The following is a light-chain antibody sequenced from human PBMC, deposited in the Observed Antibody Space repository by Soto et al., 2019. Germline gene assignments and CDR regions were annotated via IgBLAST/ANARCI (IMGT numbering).Light chain of an antibody. CDR2: GAS. J-gene: IGKJ1*01. V-gene: IGKV3-20*01. CDR1: QSVDSSY. Sequence: EIVLTQSPGTLSLSPGERATLSCRASQSVDSSYLSWYQQRPGQAPRLLIYGASSRATGIPDRFSGSGSGTDFTLTISRLEPEDFALYYCQQYGSSSWTFGQGTKVEI. CDR3: QQYGSSSWT.